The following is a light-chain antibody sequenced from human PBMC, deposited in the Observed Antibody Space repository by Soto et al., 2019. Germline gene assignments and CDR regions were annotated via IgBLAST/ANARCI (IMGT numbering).Light chain of an antibody. CDR2: AAS. Sequence: DIQLTQSPSFLSASVGDRVAISCRASQGISSYLAWYQQKPGKAPKLLIYAASTLQSGVPSRFSGSGSGTEFTLTISSLKPEDFATYYCQQLNKGVTFGPGTKVDIK. J-gene: IGKJ3*01. CDR1: QGISSY. CDR3: QQLNKGVT. V-gene: IGKV1-9*01.